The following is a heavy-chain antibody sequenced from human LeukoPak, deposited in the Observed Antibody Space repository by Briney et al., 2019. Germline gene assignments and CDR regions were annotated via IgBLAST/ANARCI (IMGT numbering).Heavy chain of an antibody. CDR3: ASFPWFGEAAPRPLDY. V-gene: IGHV1-69*13. CDR2: IIPIFGTA. J-gene: IGHJ4*02. Sequence: SVKVSCKASGGTFSSYAISWVRQAPGQGLEWMGGIIPIFGTANYAQKFQGRVTITADESTSTAYMELSSLRSEDTAVYYCASFPWFGEAAPRPLDYWGQGTLVTVSS. D-gene: IGHD3-10*01. CDR1: GGTFSSYA.